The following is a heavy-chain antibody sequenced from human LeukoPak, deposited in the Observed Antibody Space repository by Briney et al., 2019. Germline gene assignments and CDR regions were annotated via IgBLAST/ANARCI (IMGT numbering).Heavy chain of an antibody. V-gene: IGHV4-59*12. Sequence: KASETLSLTCTVSGGSISSYYWSWIRQPPGKGLEWIGYIYYSGTTNYNPSLKSRVTISVDTSKNQFSLKLSSVTAADTAVYYCARGRIMADWGQGTLVTVSS. D-gene: IGHD5-12*01. J-gene: IGHJ4*02. CDR3: ARGRIMAD. CDR1: GGSISSYY. CDR2: IYYSGTT.